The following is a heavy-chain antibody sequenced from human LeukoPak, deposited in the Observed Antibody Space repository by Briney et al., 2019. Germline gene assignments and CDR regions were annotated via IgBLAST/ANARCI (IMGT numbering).Heavy chain of an antibody. D-gene: IGHD3-3*01. CDR1: GDSVSSNGAS. J-gene: IGHJ4*02. V-gene: IGHV6-1*01. CDR2: TYYRSQQWHS. Sequence: SQTLSLTCAISGDSVSSNGASWNWIRQSPSRGLEWLGRTYYRSQQWHSDYAPSVKGRITLNPDTSKNQFSLQLNSVTPEDTAVYYCVRETDFGVVTNWGQGTLVTVSS. CDR3: VRETDFGVVTN.